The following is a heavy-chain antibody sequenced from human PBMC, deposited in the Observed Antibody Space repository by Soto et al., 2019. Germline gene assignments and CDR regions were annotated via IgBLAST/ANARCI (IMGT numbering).Heavy chain of an antibody. CDR3: ARATGLSYAFDI. V-gene: IGHV4-30-2*01. J-gene: IGHJ3*02. CDR1: GGSISSGGYS. Sequence: TLSLTCAVSGGSISSGGYSWSWIRQPPGKGLEWIGYIYHSGSTYYNPSLKSRVTISVDRSKNQFSLKLSSVTAADTAVYYCARATGLSYAFDIWGQGTMVTVSS. D-gene: IGHD3-9*01. CDR2: IYHSGST.